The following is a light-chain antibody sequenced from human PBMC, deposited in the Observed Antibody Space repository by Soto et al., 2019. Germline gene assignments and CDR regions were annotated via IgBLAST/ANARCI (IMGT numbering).Light chain of an antibody. V-gene: IGLV4-69*01. CDR1: SGHSSYA. CDR2: LSSDGSH. J-gene: IGLJ2*01. Sequence: QSVLTQSPSASASLGASVKLTCTLSSGHSSYAIAWHQQQPEKGPRYLMKLSSDGSHSKGDGIPDRFSGSSSGAERYLTISSLQSEDEADYYCQTWDIGARVVFGGGTKLIVL. CDR3: QTWDIGARVV.